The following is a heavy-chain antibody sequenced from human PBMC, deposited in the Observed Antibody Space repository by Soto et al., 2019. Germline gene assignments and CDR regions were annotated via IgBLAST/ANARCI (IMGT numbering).Heavy chain of an antibody. CDR2: IYYSGST. D-gene: IGHD2-2*01. CDR1: GGSISSYY. J-gene: IGHJ5*02. CDR3: ARGGELEDIVVVPAVRFDP. V-gene: IGHV4-59*01. Sequence: SETLSLTCTVSGGSISSYYWSWIRQPPGKGLEWIGYIYYSGSTNYNPSLKGRVTISVDTSKNQFSLKLSSVTAADTAVYYCARGGELEDIVVVPAVRFDPWGQGTLVTVSS.